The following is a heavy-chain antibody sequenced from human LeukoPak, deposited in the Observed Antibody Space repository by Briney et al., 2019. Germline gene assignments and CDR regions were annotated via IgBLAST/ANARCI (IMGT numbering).Heavy chain of an antibody. Sequence: PGGFLRLSCAPSGFIFRNYAMHWVRQPPGKGLEWVAFIWYDGSNKYYAGSVMGRFTISRDNSQNTLYLQMNSLRVEDTAVYYCAKAAVGYSYGPFDYWGQGTLVTVSS. V-gene: IGHV3-30*02. CDR1: GFIFRNYA. J-gene: IGHJ4*02. D-gene: IGHD5-18*01. CDR2: IWYDGSNK. CDR3: AKAAVGYSYGPFDY.